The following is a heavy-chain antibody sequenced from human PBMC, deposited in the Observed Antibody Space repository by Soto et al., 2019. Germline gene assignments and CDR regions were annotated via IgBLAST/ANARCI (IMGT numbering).Heavy chain of an antibody. CDR3: AAGGLAVAGTDSLVIRNYWYFDL. V-gene: IGHV1-58*01. D-gene: IGHD6-19*01. CDR2: IVVGSGNT. Sequence: SVKVSCKASGFTFTSSAVQWVRQARGQRLEWIGWIVVGSGNTNYAQKFQERVTITRDMSTSTAYMELSSLRSEDTAVYYCAAGGLAVAGTDSLVIRNYWYFDLWGRGTLVTVSS. CDR1: GFTFTSSA. J-gene: IGHJ2*01.